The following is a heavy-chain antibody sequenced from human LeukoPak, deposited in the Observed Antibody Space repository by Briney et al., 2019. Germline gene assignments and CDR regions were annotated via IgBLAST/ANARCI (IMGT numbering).Heavy chain of an antibody. V-gene: IGHV3-7*01. CDR3: ARALHPPIVRDAFDI. CDR2: IKQDGSEK. D-gene: IGHD2/OR15-2a*01. J-gene: IGHJ3*02. CDR1: GFTFSSYL. Sequence: EPGGSLRLSCAASGFTFSSYLMSWVPQAPGKGLEWVANIKQDGSEKYYVDSVKGRFTISRDNAKNSLYLQMNSLRAEDTAVYYCARALHPPIVRDAFDIWGQGTMVTVSS.